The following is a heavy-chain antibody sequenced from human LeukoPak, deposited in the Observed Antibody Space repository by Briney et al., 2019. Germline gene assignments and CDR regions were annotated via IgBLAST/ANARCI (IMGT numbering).Heavy chain of an antibody. J-gene: IGHJ4*02. V-gene: IGHV1-18*01. D-gene: IGHD4-23*01. CDR3: AREDGGNSGDY. CDR1: GYTFTSYG. Sequence: ASVKVSCKASGYTFTSYGISWVRQAPGQGLEWMGWISAYNGNTNYAQKLQGRVTMTTDTSTSTAYTELRSLRSDDTAVYYCAREDGGNSGDYWGQGTLVTVSS. CDR2: ISAYNGNT.